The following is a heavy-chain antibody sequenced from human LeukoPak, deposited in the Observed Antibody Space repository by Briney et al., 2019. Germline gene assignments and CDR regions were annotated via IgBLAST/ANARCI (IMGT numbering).Heavy chain of an antibody. CDR1: GYTFSSYG. D-gene: IGHD4-11*01. CDR2: IWSDESKK. J-gene: IGHJ3*01. Sequence: PGGSLRLSCAASGYTFSSYGMHWVRQRPGKGLEWLTVIWSDESKKYYEDSVKGRFIVSRDNSKNTLHLDIHSLRVDDTAVYYCAREGLTTSRNNAFDVRGQGTKVAVSS. CDR3: AREGLTTSRNNAFDV. V-gene: IGHV3-33*01.